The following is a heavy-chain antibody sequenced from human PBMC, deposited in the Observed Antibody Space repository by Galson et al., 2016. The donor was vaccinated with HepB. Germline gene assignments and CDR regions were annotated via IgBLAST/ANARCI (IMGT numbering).Heavy chain of an antibody. V-gene: IGHV4-31*03. J-gene: IGHJ2*01. CDR1: GGSISSGGYY. CDR3: AREGQDYGDSRRYWYFDL. CDR2: IYYSGST. D-gene: IGHD4-17*01. Sequence: TLSLTCTVSGGSISSGGYYWSWIRQHPGKGLEWIGYIYYSGSTYYNPSLKSRVIISLDTSKNQFSLELSSVTAADTAVYYCAREGQDYGDSRRYWYFDLWGRGTLVTVSS.